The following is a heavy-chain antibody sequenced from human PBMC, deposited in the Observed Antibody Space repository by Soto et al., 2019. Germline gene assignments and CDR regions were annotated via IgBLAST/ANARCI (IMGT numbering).Heavy chain of an antibody. Sequence: EVQLLESGGGLVPPGGSLRLSCAASGFTFSNYAMSWVRQAPGKGLEWVSAISGSDSSTYYADSVKGRFTISRDNSKNTLYPRLNRLRAEDTAVFYCAKKGHCSGGGCYSLDVWGQGTTVTVSS. CDR1: GFTFSNYA. D-gene: IGHD2-15*01. V-gene: IGHV3-23*01. CDR3: AKKGHCSGGGCYSLDV. CDR2: ISGSDSST. J-gene: IGHJ6*02.